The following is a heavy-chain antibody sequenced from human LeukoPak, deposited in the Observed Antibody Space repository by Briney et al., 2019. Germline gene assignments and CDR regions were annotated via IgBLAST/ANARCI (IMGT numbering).Heavy chain of an antibody. J-gene: IGHJ3*02. CDR3: ARGFGYSKAFDI. CDR2: INHSGST. Sequence: SETLSLTCAVYGGSFSGYYWSWIRQPPGKGLKWIGEINHSGSTNYNPSLRSRVTISVDTSKNQFPLKLSSVTAADTAMYYCARGFGYSKAFDIWGQGTMVTVPS. CDR1: GGSFSGYY. V-gene: IGHV4-34*01. D-gene: IGHD4-11*01.